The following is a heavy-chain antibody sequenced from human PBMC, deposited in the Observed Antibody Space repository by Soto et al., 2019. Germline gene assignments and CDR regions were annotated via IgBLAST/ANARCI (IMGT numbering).Heavy chain of an antibody. D-gene: IGHD3-3*01. Sequence: ASVKVSCKASGYTFTSYGISWVRQAPGQGLEWMGWISAYNGNTNYAQKLQGRVTMTTDTSTSTAYMELRSLRSDDTAVYYCARDLVYDFWSGYSAHFHYWGQATLVTVSS. CDR1: GYTFTSYG. J-gene: IGHJ4*02. V-gene: IGHV1-18*01. CDR2: ISAYNGNT. CDR3: ARDLVYDFWSGYSAHFHY.